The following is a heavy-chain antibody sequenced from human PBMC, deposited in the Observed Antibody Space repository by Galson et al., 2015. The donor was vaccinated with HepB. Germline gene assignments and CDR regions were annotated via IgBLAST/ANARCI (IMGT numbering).Heavy chain of an antibody. CDR2: INAGNGNT. V-gene: IGHV1-3*01. CDR1: GYTFTSYA. J-gene: IGHJ3*02. Sequence: SVKVSCKASGYTFTSYAMHWVRQAPGQRLEWMGWINAGNGNTKYSQKFQGRVTITRDTSASTAYMELSSLRSEDTAVYYCARGGVGVAGNIVVVVAATWGAFDIWGQGTMVTVSS. CDR3: ARGGVGVAGNIVVVVAATWGAFDI. D-gene: IGHD2-15*01.